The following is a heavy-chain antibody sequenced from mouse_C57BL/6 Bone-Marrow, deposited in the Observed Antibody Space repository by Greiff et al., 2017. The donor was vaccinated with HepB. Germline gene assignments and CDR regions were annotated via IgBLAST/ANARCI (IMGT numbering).Heavy chain of an antibody. CDR1: GYTFTSYG. CDR2: IYPRSGNT. V-gene: IGHV1-81*01. CDR3: AREYYGSSYVAWFAY. D-gene: IGHD1-1*01. Sequence: VQLQQSGAELARPGASVKLSCKASGYTFTSYGISWVKQRTGQGLEWIGEIYPRSGNTYYNEKFKGKATLTADKSSSTAYMELRSLTSEDSAVYFCAREYYGSSYVAWFAYWGQGTLVTVSA. J-gene: IGHJ3*01.